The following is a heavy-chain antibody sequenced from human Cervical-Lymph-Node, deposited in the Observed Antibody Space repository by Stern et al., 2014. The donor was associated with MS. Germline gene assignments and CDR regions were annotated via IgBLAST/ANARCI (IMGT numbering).Heavy chain of an antibody. V-gene: IGHV1-69*06. CDR3: ARGSGDNWFGP. J-gene: IGHJ5*02. D-gene: IGHD3-10*01. CDR1: GG. CDR2: VIPFAGTS. Sequence: VHLVESGAEVNKPGSSVKVSCTSSGGISWVRQAPGQGLEWMGGVIPFAGTSNYAQKFQGRVTITADTSTNTTYLHLSRLTSADTAVYYCARGSGDNWFGPWGQGTLVTVSS.